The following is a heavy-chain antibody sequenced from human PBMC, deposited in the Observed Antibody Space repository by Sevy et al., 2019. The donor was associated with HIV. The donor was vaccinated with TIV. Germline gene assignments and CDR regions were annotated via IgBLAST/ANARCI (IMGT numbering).Heavy chain of an antibody. J-gene: IGHJ4*02. CDR1: GGSISSYY. D-gene: IGHD6-13*01. CDR3: ARGWQQLFDY. V-gene: IGHV4-59*01. CDR2: IYYSGST. Sequence: SETLSLTCTVSGGSISSYYGSWIRQPPGKGLEWIGYIYYSGSTNYNPSLKSRVTISVDTSKNQFSLKLSSVTAADTAVYYCARGWQQLFDYWGQGTLVTVSS.